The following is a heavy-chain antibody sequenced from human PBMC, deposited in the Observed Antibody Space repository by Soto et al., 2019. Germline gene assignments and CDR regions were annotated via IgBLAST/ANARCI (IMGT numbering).Heavy chain of an antibody. CDR3: AKSGGASPYYFDY. Sequence: EVQLLESGGGLVQPGGSLRLSCAASAFTFNTYAMGWVRQAPGKGLEWVSAISVSGGGTYYADSVKGRFTISRDTSKNTLYPQMNSLRAVDTAVYYCAKSGGASPYYFDYWGRGTLVTVSS. V-gene: IGHV3-23*01. D-gene: IGHD1-26*01. CDR2: ISVSGGGT. CDR1: AFTFNTYA. J-gene: IGHJ4*02.